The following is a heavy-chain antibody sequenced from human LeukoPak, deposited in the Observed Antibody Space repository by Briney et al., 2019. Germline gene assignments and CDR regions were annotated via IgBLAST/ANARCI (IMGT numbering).Heavy chain of an antibody. D-gene: IGHD4-17*01. Sequence: PSETLSLTCAVSGGSISSGGYSWSWIRQPPGKGLEWIGYIYHSGSTYYNPSLKSRVTISVDRSKNQFSLKLSSVTAADTAVCYCARAPFGAVTTGWNWFDPWGQGTLVTVSS. J-gene: IGHJ5*02. CDR3: ARAPFGAVTTGWNWFDP. CDR2: IYHSGST. V-gene: IGHV4-30-2*01. CDR1: GGSISSGGYS.